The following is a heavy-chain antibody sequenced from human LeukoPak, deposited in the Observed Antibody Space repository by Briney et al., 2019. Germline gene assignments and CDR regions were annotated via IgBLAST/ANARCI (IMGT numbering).Heavy chain of an antibody. CDR3: ARGEVVGATEWDY. J-gene: IGHJ4*02. D-gene: IGHD1-26*01. Sequence: SETLSLTCTVSGGSISSYYWSWIRQPPGKGLEWIGYIYYSGSTNYNPSLKSRVTISVDTSKNQFSLKLSSVTAADTAVYYCARGEVVGATEWDYWGQGTLVTVSS. CDR2: IYYSGST. V-gene: IGHV4-59*01. CDR1: GGSISSYY.